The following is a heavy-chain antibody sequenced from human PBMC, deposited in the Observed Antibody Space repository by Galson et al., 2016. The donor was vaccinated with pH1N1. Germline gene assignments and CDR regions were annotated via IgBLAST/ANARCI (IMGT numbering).Heavy chain of an antibody. CDR1: GYTFTTYS. J-gene: IGHJ4*02. CDR3: ASPGVGEGIEVSGSEGLFDY. D-gene: IGHD6-19*01. Sequence: SVKVSCKASGYTFTTYSINWVRQAPGQGLEWMGWVSTYNGRTYYAERLQGRLTITTDTSTATAYMDLKSLRSDDTAVYYCASPGVGEGIEVSGSEGLFDYWGQGTTVTVSS. V-gene: IGHV1-18*01. CDR2: VSTYNGRT.